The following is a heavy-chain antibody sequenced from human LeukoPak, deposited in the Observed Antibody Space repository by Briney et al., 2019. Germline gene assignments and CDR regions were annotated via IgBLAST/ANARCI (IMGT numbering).Heavy chain of an antibody. V-gene: IGHV3-9*01. J-gene: IGHJ3*02. D-gene: IGHD4-17*01. CDR3: AKDRLITVPKLEDDVFDI. CDR2: ISWNSANI. CDR1: GFTFDDYA. Sequence: GGSLRLSCAAPGFTFDDYAMHWVRQAPGKGLEWVSGISWNSANIGYADSVKGRFTISRDNAKNSLFLQMNSLRAEDTALYYCAKDRLITVPKLEDDVFDIWGQGAMVTVSS.